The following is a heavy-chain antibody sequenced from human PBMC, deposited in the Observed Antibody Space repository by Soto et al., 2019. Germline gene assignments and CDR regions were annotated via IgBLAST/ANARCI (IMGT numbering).Heavy chain of an antibody. CDR1: GFTFSNYA. J-gene: IGHJ4*02. D-gene: IGHD4-17*01. Sequence: QVQLVESGGGGVQPGRSLRLSCAASGFTFSNYALHWVRQAPGKGLECVAGISYDGRNKYYADSVKGRFTISIDNSKNTLYLQMNSLRAEDTAVYYCARRPVTYYFDYWGQGTLVTVS. CDR2: ISYDGRNK. V-gene: IGHV3-30*04. CDR3: ARRPVTYYFDY.